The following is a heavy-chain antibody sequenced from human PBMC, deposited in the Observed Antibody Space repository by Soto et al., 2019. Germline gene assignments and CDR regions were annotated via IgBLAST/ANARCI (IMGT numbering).Heavy chain of an antibody. Sequence: EVHLVESGGGLVQPGGSLRLSCAASGFTFSRYDMHWVRQATGKGLEWVSGIDIRGDTYYPGSVKGRFTVSREDAKNSLYLQMNFLTAGDTAVYYCARLAKDCSGGSCYSTPDYWGQGTLVTVSS. CDR1: GFTFSRYD. D-gene: IGHD2-15*01. CDR3: ARLAKDCSGGSCYSTPDY. V-gene: IGHV3-13*01. J-gene: IGHJ4*02. CDR2: IDIRGDT.